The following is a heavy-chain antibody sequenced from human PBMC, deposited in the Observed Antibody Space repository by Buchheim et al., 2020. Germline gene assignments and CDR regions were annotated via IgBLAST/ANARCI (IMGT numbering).Heavy chain of an antibody. CDR1: GFTFSAHG. J-gene: IGHJ6*02. CDR3: AKDVSGWYNSGMDV. D-gene: IGHD6-19*01. Sequence: QVHLVESGGGEVQPGRSLRLSCAASGFTFSAHGMHWVRQAPGKGLEWVALIPDDGGKKFYLDSVKGRFTVSRDSSQNRLYLQMIDLRPEDSGVYYCAKDVSGWYNSGMDVWGQG. CDR2: IPDDGGKK. V-gene: IGHV3-30*18.